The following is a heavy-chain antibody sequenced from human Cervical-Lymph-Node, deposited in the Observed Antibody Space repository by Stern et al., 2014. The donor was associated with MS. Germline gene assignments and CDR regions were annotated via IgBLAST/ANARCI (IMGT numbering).Heavy chain of an antibody. CDR2: IIPIIGTA. D-gene: IGHD3-10*01. V-gene: IGHV1-69*01. CDR1: GGTFSSSD. J-gene: IGHJ4*02. Sequence: VQLVESRAEVQKPWSSVKVSFRASGGTFSSSDISWVRQAPGQGLEWMGGIIPIIGTANYAQKYQGRVTITADESTSTAYMELSSLRSEDTAIYYCALGGFGHYFEYWGQGTLVTVSS. CDR3: ALGGFGHYFEY.